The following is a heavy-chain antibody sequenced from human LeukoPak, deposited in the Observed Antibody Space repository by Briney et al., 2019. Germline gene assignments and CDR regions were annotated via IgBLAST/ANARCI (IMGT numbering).Heavy chain of an antibody. Sequence: GGSLRLSCAASGFTFSTYWMSWVRQAPGKGLEWVANIKQDGSEKFYVDSVKGRFSISRDNAKNSLYLQMNSLRAEDTAVYYCARDPTGSYGYIGYWGQGTLVTVSS. J-gene: IGHJ4*02. CDR3: ARDPTGSYGYIGY. CDR2: IKQDGSEK. D-gene: IGHD5-18*01. CDR1: GFTFSTYW. V-gene: IGHV3-7*01.